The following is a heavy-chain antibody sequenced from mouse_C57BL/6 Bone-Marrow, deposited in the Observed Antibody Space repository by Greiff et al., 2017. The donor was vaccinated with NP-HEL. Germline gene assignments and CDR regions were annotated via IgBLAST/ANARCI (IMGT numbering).Heavy chain of an antibody. CDR2: IDPSDSYT. D-gene: IGHD4-1*01. CDR1: GYTFTSYW. V-gene: IGHV1-69*01. Sequence: QVQLQQPGAELVMPGASVKLSCKASGYTFTSYWMHRVKQRPGQGLEWIGEIDPSDSYTNYNQKFKGKSTLTVDKSSSTAYMQLSSLTSEDSAVYYCARGNWAYYFDYWGQGTTLTVSS. J-gene: IGHJ2*01. CDR3: ARGNWAYYFDY.